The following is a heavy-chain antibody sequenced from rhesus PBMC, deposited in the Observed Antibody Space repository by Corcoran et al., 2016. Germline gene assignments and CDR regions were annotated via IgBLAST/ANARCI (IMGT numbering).Heavy chain of an antibody. CDR2: IYGSGGNT. CDR3: ALRRQLGGRFDV. V-gene: IGHV4-160*01. Sequence: QVQLQESGPGLVKPSETLSLTCAVSGGSISSNYWSWIRQAPGKGLEWIGRIYGSGGNTDYNPSLKSRVTISTDTAKNQFSLKLSSVTAADTAVYYCALRRQLGGRFDVWGPGVLVTVSS. CDR1: GGSISSNY. D-gene: IGHD6-25*01. J-gene: IGHJ5-1*01.